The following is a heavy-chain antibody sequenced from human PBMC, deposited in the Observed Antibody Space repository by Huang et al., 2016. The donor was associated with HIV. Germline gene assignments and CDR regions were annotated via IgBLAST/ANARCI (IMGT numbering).Heavy chain of an antibody. V-gene: IGHV4-59*11. Sequence: QVQLQESGPGLVKPSETLSLTCIVSGGTITNHYWSWIRQAPGKGLNWIGSIYYSGSNNYNPALKSRVTMLVDRSKNQFSLKMSSVTAADTAVYYCARLGYCGGDCYSGPFDHWGQGIQVTVSS. CDR2: IYYSGSN. CDR3: ARLGYCGGDCYSGPFDH. J-gene: IGHJ4*02. D-gene: IGHD2-21*02. CDR1: GGTITNHY.